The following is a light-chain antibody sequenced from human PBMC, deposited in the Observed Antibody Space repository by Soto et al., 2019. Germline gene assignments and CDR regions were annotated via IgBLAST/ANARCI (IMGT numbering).Light chain of an antibody. CDR1: SSDVGGYNY. CDR2: EVT. J-gene: IGLJ1*01. V-gene: IGLV2-14*01. CDR3: NSYTSSTTRYV. Sequence: QSALTQPASVSGSPGQSITISCTGTSSDVGGYNYVSWYQQHPGKAPKLVIYEVTNRPSGVSTRFSASKSGNTASLTISGLQAEDEADYYCNSYTSSTTRYVFGNGTKVTVL.